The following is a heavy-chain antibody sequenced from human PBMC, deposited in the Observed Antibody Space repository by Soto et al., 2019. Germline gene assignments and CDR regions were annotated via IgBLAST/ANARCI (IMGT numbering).Heavy chain of an antibody. CDR1: GFTFSSYA. D-gene: IGHD5-12*01. Sequence: PGGSLRLSCAASGFTFSSYAMHWVRQAPGKGLEWVAVISYDGSNKYYADSVKGRFTISRDNSKNTLYLQMNSLRAEDTAVYYCAREEMATIIDYWGQGTLVTVSS. V-gene: IGHV3-30-3*01. CDR3: AREEMATIIDY. CDR2: ISYDGSNK. J-gene: IGHJ4*02.